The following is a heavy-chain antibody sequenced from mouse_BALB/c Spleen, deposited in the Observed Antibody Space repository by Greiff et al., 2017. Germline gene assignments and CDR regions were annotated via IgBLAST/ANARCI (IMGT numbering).Heavy chain of an antibody. CDR1: GFSLSRYS. J-gene: IGHJ3*01. Sequence: VKLQESGPGLVAPSQSLSITCTVSGFSLSRYSVHWVRQPPGKGLEWLGMIWGGGSTDYNSALKSRLSISKDNSKSQVFLKMNSLQTDDTAMYYCARTDYYGSSYPWFAYWGQGTLVTVSA. CDR2: IWGGGST. CDR3: ARTDYYGSSYPWFAY. D-gene: IGHD1-1*01. V-gene: IGHV2-6-4*01.